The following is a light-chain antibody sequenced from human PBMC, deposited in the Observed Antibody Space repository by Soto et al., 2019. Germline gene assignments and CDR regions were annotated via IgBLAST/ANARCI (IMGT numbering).Light chain of an antibody. CDR2: AAS. CDR1: QAIGHY. V-gene: IGKV1-9*01. J-gene: IGKJ4*02. CDR3: QQLNTYPLT. Sequence: DIQLTQSPSFLSASVGDRVTITCRASQAIGHYLAWYQQRPGTAPNLLISAASTLQSGVPSRFSGSGSGTESTLTISSLQPADFATYYCQQLNTYPLTFGGGTRVELK.